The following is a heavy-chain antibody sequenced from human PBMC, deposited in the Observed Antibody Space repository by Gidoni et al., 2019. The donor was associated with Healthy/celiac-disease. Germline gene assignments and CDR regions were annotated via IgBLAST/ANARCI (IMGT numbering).Heavy chain of an antibody. D-gene: IGHD2-2*01. CDR3: AKESEEIVVVPAAVDY. J-gene: IGHJ4*02. CDR2: ISYDGSNK. V-gene: IGHV3-30*18. CDR1: GFTFSSYG. Sequence: VHLVESGGGLVQPGRSLRPSCAASGFTFSSYGMHWGRQAPGKGLGLVAVISYDGSNKYYADSVKGRFTISRDNSKNTLYLQMNSLRAEDTAVYYCAKESEEIVVVPAAVDYWGQGTLVTVSS.